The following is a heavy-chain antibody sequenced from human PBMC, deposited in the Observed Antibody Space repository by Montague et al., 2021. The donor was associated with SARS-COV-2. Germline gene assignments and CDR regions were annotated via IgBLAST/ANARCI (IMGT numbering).Heavy chain of an antibody. Sequence: SETLSLTCTVSGDSVSHDFWTWIRQPPGKGLEWIGYVYYSRSSSYNPSLRGRVSIAVDTSKNQFSLRLSTVTAADTAIYYCVRDPAPSGSGTFYDCWGRGTLVAVSS. V-gene: IGHV4-59*02. CDR2: VYYSRSS. CDR3: VRDPAPSGSGTFYDC. J-gene: IGHJ4*02. D-gene: IGHD1-26*01. CDR1: GDSVSHDF.